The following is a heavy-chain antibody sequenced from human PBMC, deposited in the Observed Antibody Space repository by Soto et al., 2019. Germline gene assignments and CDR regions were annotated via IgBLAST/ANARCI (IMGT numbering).Heavy chain of an antibody. J-gene: IGHJ4*02. CDR2: IKRDGSEK. Sequence: SGGSLRLSCAASGFIFSSHWMSRVRQAPGKGLEWVANIKRDGSEKYYVDSVKGRFTISRDNAKNSLYLQVSSLRADDTAVYYCARESSSGWYYFDYWGQGTLVTVSS. D-gene: IGHD6-19*01. CDR1: GFIFSSHW. V-gene: IGHV3-7*03. CDR3: ARESSSGWYYFDY.